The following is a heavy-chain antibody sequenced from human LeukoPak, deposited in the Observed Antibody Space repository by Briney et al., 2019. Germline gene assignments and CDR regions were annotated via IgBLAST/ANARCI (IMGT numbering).Heavy chain of an antibody. V-gene: IGHV1-2*02. D-gene: IGHD4-11*01. Sequence: GASVKVSCKASGYTFTGYYMHWVRQAPGQGLEWMGWINPNSGGTNYAQKFQGRVTMTRDTSISTAYVELSRLRSDDTAVYYCARESDSSLTFIDYWGQGTLDTVSS. CDR3: ARESDSSLTFIDY. J-gene: IGHJ4*02. CDR2: INPNSGGT. CDR1: GYTFTGYY.